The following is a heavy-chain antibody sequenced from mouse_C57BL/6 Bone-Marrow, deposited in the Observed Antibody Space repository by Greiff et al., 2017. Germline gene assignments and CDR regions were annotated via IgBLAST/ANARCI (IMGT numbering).Heavy chain of an antibody. D-gene: IGHD4-1*01. Sequence: VQLKQSGPELVKPGASVKIPCKASGYTFTDYNMDWVKQSHGKSLEWIGDINPNNGGTIYNQKFKGKATLTVDKSSSTAYMELRSLTSEDTAVYYCAIREKLTGTGYYAMDYWGQGTSVTVSS. CDR2: INPNNGGT. J-gene: IGHJ4*01. CDR3: AIREKLTGTGYYAMDY. V-gene: IGHV1-18*01. CDR1: GYTFTDYN.